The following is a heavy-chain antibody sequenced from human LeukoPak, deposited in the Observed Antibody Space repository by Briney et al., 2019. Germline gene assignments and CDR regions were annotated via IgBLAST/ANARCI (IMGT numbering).Heavy chain of an antibody. CDR3: ARDFSYSYGVFDY. Sequence: GGTLRLSCAASGFTFSSYWMHWVRQAPGKGLVWVSRINSDGSSTIYADSAKGRFTISRDNAKNTLYLQMNSLRAEDTAVYYCARDFSYSYGVFDYWGQGTLVTVSS. V-gene: IGHV3-74*01. J-gene: IGHJ4*02. D-gene: IGHD5-18*01. CDR2: INSDGSST. CDR1: GFTFSSYW.